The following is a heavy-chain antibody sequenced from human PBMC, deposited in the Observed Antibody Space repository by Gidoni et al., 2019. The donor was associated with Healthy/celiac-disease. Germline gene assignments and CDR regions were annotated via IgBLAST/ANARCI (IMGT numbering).Heavy chain of an antibody. D-gene: IGHD3-10*01. CDR3: ARGPGRSTMVRGVSVYFDY. CDR1: GGSFSGYY. Sequence: QVQLQQWGAGLLKPSATLSLTCAVYGGSFSGYYWSWIRQPPGKGLEWIGEINHSGSTNYNPALKSRVTISVDTSKNQFSLKLSSVTAADTAVDYCARGPGRSTMVRGVSVYFDYWGQGTLVTVSS. V-gene: IGHV4-34*01. CDR2: INHSGST. J-gene: IGHJ4*02.